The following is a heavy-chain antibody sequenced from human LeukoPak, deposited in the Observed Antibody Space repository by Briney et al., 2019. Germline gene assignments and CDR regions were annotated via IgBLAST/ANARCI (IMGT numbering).Heavy chain of an antibody. V-gene: IGHV1-18*01. D-gene: IGHD1-14*01. J-gene: IGHJ6*03. CDR1: GYTFTSYG. Sequence: ASVKVSCKASGYTFTSYGISWVRQAPGQGLEWMGWISAYNGNTNYSQKLQGRVTMTTHTSTSTAYMELSSLRSDDTAVYYCARDRPSGGIYYYYYMDVWGKGATVTVSS. CDR3: ARDRPSGGIYYYYYMDV. CDR2: ISAYNGNT.